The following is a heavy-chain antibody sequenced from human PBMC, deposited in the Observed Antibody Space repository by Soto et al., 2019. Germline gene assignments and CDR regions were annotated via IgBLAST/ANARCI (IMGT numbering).Heavy chain of an antibody. Sequence: EVQLVESGGGLVQPGGSLRLSCAASGFTFSSYWMHWVRQAPGKGLVWVSRINIDGSSTSYADSVKGRFTISRDNAKNTLYLQMNSLRAEDTAVYFCSRGGDCSGGICYSTYYGMDVWGQGTTVTVSS. D-gene: IGHD2-15*01. CDR2: INIDGSST. V-gene: IGHV3-74*01. CDR3: SRGGDCSGGICYSTYYGMDV. CDR1: GFTFSSYW. J-gene: IGHJ6*02.